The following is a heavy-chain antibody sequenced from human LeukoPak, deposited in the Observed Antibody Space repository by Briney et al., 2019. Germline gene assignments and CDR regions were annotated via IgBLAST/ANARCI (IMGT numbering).Heavy chain of an antibody. CDR2: INPNSGGT. CDR3: ATFSPTSMIAARLLDAFDI. CDR1: GYTFTGYY. Sequence: ASVKVSCKASGYTFTGYYMHWVRQAPGQGLEWMGWINPNSGGTIYAQKFQGRVTMTEDTSTDTAYMELSSLRSEDTAVYYCATFSPTSMIAARLLDAFDIWGQGTMVTVSS. D-gene: IGHD6-13*01. V-gene: IGHV1-2*02. J-gene: IGHJ3*02.